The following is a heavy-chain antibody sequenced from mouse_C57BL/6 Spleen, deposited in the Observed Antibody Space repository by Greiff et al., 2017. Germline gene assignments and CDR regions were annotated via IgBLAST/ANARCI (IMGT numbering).Heavy chain of an antibody. Sequence: QVQLQQPGAELVRPGSSVKLSCKASGYTFTSYWMDWVKQRPGQGLEWIGNLYPSDSETHYNQKFKDKATLTVDKSSSPAYMQLSSLTSEDSAVYYCARKGNYYGSSPPYFDVWGTGTTVTVSS. CDR1: GYTFTSYW. CDR2: LYPSDSET. D-gene: IGHD1-1*01. CDR3: ARKGNYYGSSPPYFDV. J-gene: IGHJ1*03. V-gene: IGHV1-61*01.